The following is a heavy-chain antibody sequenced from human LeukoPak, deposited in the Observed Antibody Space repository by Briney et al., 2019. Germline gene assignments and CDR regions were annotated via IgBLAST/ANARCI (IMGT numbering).Heavy chain of an antibody. V-gene: IGHV3-33*01. D-gene: IGHD2-21*01. Sequence: PGGSLRLSCAASGFTFSSYGMHWVRQAPGKGLEWVAVIWYDGSNKYYADSVKGRFTISRDNSKNTLYLQMNSLRAEDTAVYYCARDGLSIRHAYYFDYWGQGTLVTVSS. CDR3: ARDGLSIRHAYYFDY. CDR2: IWYDGSNK. CDR1: GFTFSSYG. J-gene: IGHJ4*02.